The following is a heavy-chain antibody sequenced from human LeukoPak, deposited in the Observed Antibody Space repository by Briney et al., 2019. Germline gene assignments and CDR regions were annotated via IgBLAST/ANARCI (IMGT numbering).Heavy chain of an antibody. J-gene: IGHJ5*02. V-gene: IGHV1-69*01. CDR3: ARVGPDYGDSTGWFDP. Sequence: SVKVSCKASGGTFSSYAISWVRQAPGQGLEWMGGIIPIFGTANYAQKFQGRVTITADESTSTAYMELSSLRSEDTAVYYCARVGPDYGDSTGWFDPWGQGTLVTVSS. D-gene: IGHD4-17*01. CDR1: GGTFSSYA. CDR2: IIPIFGTA.